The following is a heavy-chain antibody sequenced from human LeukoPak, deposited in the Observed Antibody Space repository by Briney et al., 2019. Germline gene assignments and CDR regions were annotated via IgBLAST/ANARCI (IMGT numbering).Heavy chain of an antibody. CDR3: ARGATYYDILTGYYSRYYYYYMDV. CDR1: GGSISSSSYY. Sequence: SETLSLTCTVPGGSISSSSYYWGWIRQPPGKGLEWIGSIYYSGSTYYNPSLKSRVTISVDTSKNQFSLKLSSVTAADTAVYYCARGATYYDILTGYYSRYYYYYMDVWGKGTTVTVSS. CDR2: IYYSGST. J-gene: IGHJ6*03. D-gene: IGHD3-9*01. V-gene: IGHV4-39*07.